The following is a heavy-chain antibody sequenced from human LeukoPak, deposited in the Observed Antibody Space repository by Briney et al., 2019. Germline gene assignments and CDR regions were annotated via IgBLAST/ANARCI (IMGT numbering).Heavy chain of an antibody. J-gene: IGHJ4*02. D-gene: IGHD5-24*01. CDR1: GGSISSYC. CDR3: ASSRDGYNSLDY. V-gene: IGHV4-59*01. CDR2: VYYSGST. Sequence: SETLSLTCTVSGGSISSYCWSWIRQPPGKGLEWIGYVYYSGSTNYNPSLKSRVTISVDTSKNQFSLKLSSVTAADTAVYYCASSRDGYNSLDYWGQGTLVTVSS.